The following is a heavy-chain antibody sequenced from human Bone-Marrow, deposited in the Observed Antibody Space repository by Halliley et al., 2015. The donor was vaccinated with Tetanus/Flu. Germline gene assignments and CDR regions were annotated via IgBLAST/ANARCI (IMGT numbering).Heavy chain of an antibody. Sequence: SLRLSCAASGFPFSSYAMAWVRQAPGKGLEWVSVISGNGRSTYYTDSVKGRFTISRDNSENTFYMQMNTLRAEDTAVYYCAKAGEWNFRVNFYFEGWGQGSPVTVSS. J-gene: IGHJ4*02. CDR1: GFPFSSYA. V-gene: IGHV3-23*01. D-gene: IGHD1-7*01. CDR3: AKAGEWNFRVNFYFEG. CDR2: ISGNGRST.